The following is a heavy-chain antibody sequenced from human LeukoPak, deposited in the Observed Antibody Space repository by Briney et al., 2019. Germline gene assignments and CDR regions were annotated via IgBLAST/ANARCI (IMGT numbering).Heavy chain of an antibody. CDR3: ARLVVVPAAGYYYYYMDV. CDR2: ISAYNGNT. Sequence: GSVKVSCKASGCTFTGYYMHWVRQAPGQGLEWMGWISAYNGNTNYAQKLQGRVTMTTDTSTSTAYMELRSLRSDDTAVYYCARLVVVPAAGYYYYYMDVLGKGTTVTVSS. V-gene: IGHV1-18*04. CDR1: GCTFTGYY. D-gene: IGHD2-2*01. J-gene: IGHJ6*03.